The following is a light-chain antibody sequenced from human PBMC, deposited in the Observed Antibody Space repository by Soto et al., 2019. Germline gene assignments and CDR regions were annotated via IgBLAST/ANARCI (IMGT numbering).Light chain of an antibody. CDR2: DAS. CDR1: ESVGRY. J-gene: IGKJ5*01. CDR3: QQRSNLPPT. Sequence: IVLTQSPGTLSLSPGERATLSCRASESVGRYLAWYRQIPGQAPRLLIYDASNRATGVPDRFSGGGSGTDFTLTISSLEPEDFALYYCQQRSNLPPTFGQGTRLEIK. V-gene: IGKV3-11*01.